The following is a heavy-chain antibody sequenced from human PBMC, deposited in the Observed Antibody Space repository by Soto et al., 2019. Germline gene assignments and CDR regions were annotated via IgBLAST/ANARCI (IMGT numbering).Heavy chain of an antibody. V-gene: IGHV2-70*11. CDR3: ARTIRGSGGSCYVYDY. CDR1: GFSLSTSGMC. CDR2: IDWDDDK. D-gene: IGHD2-15*01. Sequence: SGPTLVKPTQTLTLTCTFSGFSLSTSGMCVSWIRQPPGKALEWLARIDWDDDKYYSTSLKTRLTISKDTSKNQVVLTMTNMDPVDTATYYCARTIRGSGGSCYVYDYWGQGTLVTVSS. J-gene: IGHJ4*02.